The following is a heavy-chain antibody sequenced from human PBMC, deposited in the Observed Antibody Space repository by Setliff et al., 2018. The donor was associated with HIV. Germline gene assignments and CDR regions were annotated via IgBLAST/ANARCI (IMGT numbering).Heavy chain of an antibody. D-gene: IGHD6-19*01. CDR2: IHPSGNT. Sequence: SETLSLTCAVYGGTFSGHYWSWIRQPPGQGLDWIGEIHPSGNTYYNPSLTGRVTISVDTSKNQFSLKLSSVSAADTAVYYCARGRGWYGYWGQGTVVTVSS. CDR1: GGTFSGHY. J-gene: IGHJ4*02. V-gene: IGHV4-34*01. CDR3: ARGRGWYGY.